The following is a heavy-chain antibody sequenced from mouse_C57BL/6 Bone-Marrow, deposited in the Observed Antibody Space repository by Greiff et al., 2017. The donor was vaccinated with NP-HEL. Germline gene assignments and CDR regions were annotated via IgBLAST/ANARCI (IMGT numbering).Heavy chain of an antibody. CDR2: IRNKANNHAT. Sequence: DVHLVESGGGLVQPGGSMKLSCAASGFTFSDAWMDWVRQSPEKGLEWVAEIRNKANNHATYYAESVKGRFTISRDDSKSSVYLQMNSLRAEDTGIYYCTRTYGSYYAMDYWGQGTSVTVSS. V-gene: IGHV6-6*01. J-gene: IGHJ4*01. CDR1: GFTFSDAW. D-gene: IGHD1-1*01. CDR3: TRTYGSYYAMDY.